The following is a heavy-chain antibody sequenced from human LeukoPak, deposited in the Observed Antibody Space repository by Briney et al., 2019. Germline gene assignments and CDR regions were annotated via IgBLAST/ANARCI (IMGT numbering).Heavy chain of an antibody. CDR1: GGSISSSSYY. CDR2: IYYSGST. Sequence: SETLSLTCTVSGGSISSSSYYWGWIRQPPGKGLEWIGSIYYSGSTYYSPSLKSRVTMSVDTSKNQFSPKLSSVTAADTAVYYCARHGSASGWYRSHFDYWGQGTLVTVSS. D-gene: IGHD6-19*01. CDR3: ARHGSASGWYRSHFDY. V-gene: IGHV4-39*01. J-gene: IGHJ4*02.